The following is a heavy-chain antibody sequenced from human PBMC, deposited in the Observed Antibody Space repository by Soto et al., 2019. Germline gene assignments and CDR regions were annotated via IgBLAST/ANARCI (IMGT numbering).Heavy chain of an antibody. D-gene: IGHD5-18*01. V-gene: IGHV3-66*01. CDR1: GFTVSSNY. CDR2: VYSAGSR. J-gene: IGHJ3*02. CDR3: ARDQGTATVPYAFDN. Sequence: PGGSLRLSCAASGFTVSSNYMNWVRQAPGKGLEWVSVVYSAGSRDYADSVKGRFIISRDNSKNTLYLQMNSLRAEDTAVYYCARDQGTATVPYAFDNWGQGTMVTVSS.